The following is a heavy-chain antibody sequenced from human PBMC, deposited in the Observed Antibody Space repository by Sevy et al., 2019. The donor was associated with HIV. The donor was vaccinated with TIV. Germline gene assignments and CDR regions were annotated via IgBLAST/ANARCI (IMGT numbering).Heavy chain of an antibody. CDR3: AKDITAEWSDHAFDY. Sequence: GGSLRLSCAASGFTFDDYAMHWVRQAPGKGLEWVSGISWNSGSIGYADSVKGRFTISRDNAKNSLYLQMNSLRAEDTALYYCAKDITAEWSDHAFDYWGQGTLVTVSS. D-gene: IGHD3-3*01. J-gene: IGHJ4*02. V-gene: IGHV3-9*01. CDR2: ISWNSGSI. CDR1: GFTFDDYA.